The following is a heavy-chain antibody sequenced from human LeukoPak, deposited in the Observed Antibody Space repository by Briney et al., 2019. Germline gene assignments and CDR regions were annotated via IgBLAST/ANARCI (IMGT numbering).Heavy chain of an antibody. CDR2: ISSSSISSSYI. CDR3: AAKEMATMESNFDY. D-gene: IGHD5-24*01. V-gene: IGHV3-21*01. CDR1: GFTFSSHS. J-gene: IGHJ4*02. Sequence: GGSLRLSCAASGFTFSSHSMNWVRQAPGKGLEWVSSISSSSISSSYIYYADSVKGRFTISRDNAKNSLYLQLNSLRAEDTAVYYCAAKEMATMESNFDYWGQGTLVTVSS.